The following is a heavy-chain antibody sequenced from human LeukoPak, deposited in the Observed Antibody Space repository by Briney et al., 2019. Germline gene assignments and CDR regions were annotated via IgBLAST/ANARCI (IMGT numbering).Heavy chain of an antibody. Sequence: GGSLRLSCAASGFTFSDYSINWVRQAPGKGLEWVSSINPTSTSIYYADAVKGVFTIYRNNPKSSLHLQMTSLRAEDTARYYCVRLRRNSDRSGYSYFYNYWGQGIQVTVSS. CDR2: INPTSTSI. CDR1: GFTFSDYS. D-gene: IGHD3-22*01. J-gene: IGHJ4*02. V-gene: IGHV3-21*01. CDR3: VRLRRNSDRSGYSYFYNY.